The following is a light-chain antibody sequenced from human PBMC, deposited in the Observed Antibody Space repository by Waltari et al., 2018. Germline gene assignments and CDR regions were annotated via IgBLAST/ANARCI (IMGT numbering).Light chain of an antibody. CDR1: TSNVGENY. J-gene: IGLJ2*01. CDR3: GTWDSSLSVVV. Sequence: QPVLTQPPSVSAAAGQKVTISCSGSTSNVGENYVSWYQPLPRIAPRLLIYENKIRPSGIPDRFSGSKSGTSATLGITGLQTGDEADYYCGTWDSSLSVVVFGGGTKLTVL. V-gene: IGLV1-51*02. CDR2: ENK.